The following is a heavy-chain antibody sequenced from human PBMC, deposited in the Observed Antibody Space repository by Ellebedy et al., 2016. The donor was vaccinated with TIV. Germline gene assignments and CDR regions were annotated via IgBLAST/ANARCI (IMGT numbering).Heavy chain of an antibody. CDR3: ARQTGNYGGYRSPGPYYYWLDP. CDR1: GASISSGGDS. J-gene: IGHJ5*02. V-gene: IGHV4-30-2*01. Sequence: SETLSLXXAVSGASISSGGDSWNWVRQAPGKGLEWIAYIYPTGSAFYNPSLRSRVVISLDKSRNNFSLKLHSVTAADTAVYYCARQTGNYGGYRSPGPYYYWLDPWGQGLLVTVSS. D-gene: IGHD4-23*01. CDR2: IYPTGSA.